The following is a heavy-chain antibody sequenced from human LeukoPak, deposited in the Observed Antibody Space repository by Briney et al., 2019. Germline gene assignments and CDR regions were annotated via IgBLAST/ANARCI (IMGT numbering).Heavy chain of an antibody. J-gene: IGHJ4*02. CDR2: ISSSSSYI. CDR3: AMEGYSGNYPAY. D-gene: IGHD1-26*01. V-gene: IGHV3-21*01. Sequence: GGSLRLSCAASGFTFSTYSMNWVRQAPGKGLEWVSPISSSSSYIYYADSVKGRFTISRDNAKNSLYLQMNSLRADDTAVYYCAMEGYSGNYPAYWGQGTLVTVSS. CDR1: GFTFSTYS.